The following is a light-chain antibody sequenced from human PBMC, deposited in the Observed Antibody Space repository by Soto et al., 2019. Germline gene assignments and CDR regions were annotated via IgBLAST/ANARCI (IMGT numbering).Light chain of an antibody. Sequence: QAVVTQPASVSGSPGQSITISCTVTSNDFGGYNYVSWYQQHPGEAPKLMIYEVSNRPSGVSNRFSGSKSGKTASLTISGLQAEDEADYYCSSYTSTSTLRVFVTSTKVHVL. CDR2: EVS. V-gene: IGLV2-14*01. CDR1: SNDFGGYNY. J-gene: IGLJ1*01. CDR3: SSYTSTSTLRV.